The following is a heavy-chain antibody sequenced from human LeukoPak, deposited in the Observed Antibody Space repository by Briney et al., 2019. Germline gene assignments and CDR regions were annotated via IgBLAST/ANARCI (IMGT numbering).Heavy chain of an antibody. Sequence: ASVRVSCKASGYTFTSYDINGVRQAPGQGREWMGWMNPNSGNTGYAQKFQGRVTMTRNTSISTAYMELSSLRSEDTAVYYCARGIDGWYYYYYGMDVWGQGTTVTVSS. J-gene: IGHJ6*02. V-gene: IGHV1-8*01. D-gene: IGHD5-24*01. CDR1: GYTFTSYD. CDR2: MNPNSGNT. CDR3: ARGIDGWYYYYYGMDV.